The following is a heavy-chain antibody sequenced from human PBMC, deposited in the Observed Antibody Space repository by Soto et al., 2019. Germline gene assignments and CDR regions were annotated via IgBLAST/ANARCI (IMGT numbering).Heavy chain of an antibody. Sequence: PSETLSLTCAFSGYSISSGYYWGWIRQPPGKGLEWIGSIYHSGSTYYNPSLKSRVTISVDTSKNQFSLKLSSVTAADTAVYYCARARYDGYFDYWGQGTLVTVSS. CDR1: GYSISSGYY. CDR2: IYHSGST. D-gene: IGHD3-16*02. V-gene: IGHV4-38-2*01. CDR3: ARARYDGYFDY. J-gene: IGHJ4*02.